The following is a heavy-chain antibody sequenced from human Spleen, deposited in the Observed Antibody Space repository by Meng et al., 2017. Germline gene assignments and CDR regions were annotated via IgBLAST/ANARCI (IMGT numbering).Heavy chain of an antibody. J-gene: IGHJ1*01. Sequence: GGSLRLSCAASGFTFSSYAMTWVRQAPGKGLEWVSAISTSGGSTYYADSVKGRFTISRDNSKNTPYLQMNSVGAEDTAVYYCAKDLRGSCWYEYFQHWGQGTMVTVSS. CDR1: GFTFSSYA. V-gene: IGHV3-23*01. D-gene: IGHD6-19*01. CDR3: AKDLRGSCWYEYFQH. CDR2: ISTSGGST.